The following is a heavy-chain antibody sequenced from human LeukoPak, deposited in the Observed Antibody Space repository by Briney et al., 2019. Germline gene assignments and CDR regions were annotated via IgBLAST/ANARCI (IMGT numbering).Heavy chain of an antibody. J-gene: IGHJ4*02. V-gene: IGHV1-2*02. CDR1: GYTFTGYY. D-gene: IGHD4-17*01. CDR3: AREADYGDYYFDY. CDR2: INPNSGGT. Sequence: ASVKVSCKASGYTFTGYYMHWVRQAPGQGLEWMGWINPNSGGTNYAQKFQGRVTMTRDTSISTAYMELSRLRSDDTAVYYCAREADYGDYYFDYWGQGTLVTVSS.